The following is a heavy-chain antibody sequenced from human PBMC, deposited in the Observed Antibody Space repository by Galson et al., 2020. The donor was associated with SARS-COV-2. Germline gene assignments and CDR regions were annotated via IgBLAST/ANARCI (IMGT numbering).Heavy chain of an antibody. CDR1: GGSISSSSYF. J-gene: IGHJ5*02. CDR3: ARHPRQQWLVQNWFDP. CDR2: IYYSGST. V-gene: IGHV4-39*01. Sequence: ETSETLSLTCTVSGGSISSSSYFWGWIRQPPGKGLEWVGSIYYSGSTYYNSSLKSRVTISVDSSKSHFSLKLSSVTAADTAVYYCARHPRQQWLVQNWFDPWGQGTLVTVSS. D-gene: IGHD6-19*01.